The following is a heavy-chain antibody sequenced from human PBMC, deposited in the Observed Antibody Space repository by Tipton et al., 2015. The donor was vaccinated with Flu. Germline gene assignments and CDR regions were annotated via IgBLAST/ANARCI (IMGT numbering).Heavy chain of an antibody. CDR2: IIPILGIA. CDR1: GGTFSRHG. J-gene: IGHJ4*02. V-gene: IGHV1-69*04. CDR3: AGAVVQDTAMAPFDY. D-gene: IGHD5-18*01. Sequence: QVQLVQSGAEVKKPGSSVRVSCKASGGTFSRHGINWVRQAPGQGLEWMGRIIPILGIANYAQKFQGRITIPADKSTSTAYMELSSLRSEDTAVYYCAGAVVQDTAMAPFDYWGQGTLVTVSS.